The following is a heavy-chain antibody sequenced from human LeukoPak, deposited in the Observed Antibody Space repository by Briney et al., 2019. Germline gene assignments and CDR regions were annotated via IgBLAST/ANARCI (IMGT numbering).Heavy chain of an antibody. V-gene: IGHV3-23*01. CDR2: ISGSGGST. CDR1: GFTFSLHA. CDR3: AKGHYDTGTFGAFDI. J-gene: IGHJ3*02. D-gene: IGHD3-22*01. Sequence: GASLRLSCAASGFTFSLHAMTWVRQAPGKGLEWVSRISGSGGSTYYADSVKGRFTISRDNSKNTLSLQMNSLRAEDTAVYYCAKGHYDTGTFGAFDIWGQGTMVTVPS.